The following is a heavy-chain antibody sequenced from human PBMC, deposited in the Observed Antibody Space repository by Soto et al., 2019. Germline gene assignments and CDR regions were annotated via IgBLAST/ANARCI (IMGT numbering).Heavy chain of an antibody. CDR3: AREKWNYVCYYYYYMDV. Sequence: ASVKVSCKASGYTFTSYAMHWVRQAPGQRLEWMGWINAGNGNTKYSQKFQGRVTITRDTSASTAYMELSSLRSEDTAVYYCAREKWNYVCYYYYYMDVWGKGTTVTVSS. J-gene: IGHJ6*03. D-gene: IGHD1-7*01. CDR2: INAGNGNT. CDR1: GYTFTSYA. V-gene: IGHV1-3*01.